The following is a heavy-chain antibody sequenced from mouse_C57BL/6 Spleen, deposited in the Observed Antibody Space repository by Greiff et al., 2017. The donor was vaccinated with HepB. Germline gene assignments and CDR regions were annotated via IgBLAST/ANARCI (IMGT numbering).Heavy chain of an antibody. D-gene: IGHD3-1*01. V-gene: IGHV1-4*01. CDR2: INPSSGYT. J-gene: IGHJ2*01. CDR1: GYTFTSHT. CDR3: ARKSTRASY. Sequence: VQLQQSGAELVKPGASVKMSCKASGYTFTSHTMHWVKQRPGQGLEWIGYINPSSGYTKYNQKFKDKATLTADKSSSTAYMQLSSLTSEDSAVYYCARKSTRASYWGQGTTLTVSS.